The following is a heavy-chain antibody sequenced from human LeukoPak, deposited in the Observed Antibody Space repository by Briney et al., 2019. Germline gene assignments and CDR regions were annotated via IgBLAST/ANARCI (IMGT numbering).Heavy chain of an antibody. D-gene: IGHD4-17*01. J-gene: IGHJ3*02. CDR3: TREYGFMTTVFHAFDI. Sequence: PSETLSLTCTVSGGSITSSSYYWGWIRQPPGKGLAWIGSVYYSGYTYYNSSLKSRVTISVDTSKNQFSLKLSSVTAADTAIYYCTREYGFMTTVFHAFDIWGQGTMVTVSS. V-gene: IGHV4-39*07. CDR1: GGSITSSSYY. CDR2: VYYSGYT.